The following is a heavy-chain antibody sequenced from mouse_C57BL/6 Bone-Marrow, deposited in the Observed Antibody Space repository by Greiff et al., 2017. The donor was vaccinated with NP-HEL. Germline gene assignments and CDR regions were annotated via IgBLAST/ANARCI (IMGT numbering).Heavy chain of an antibody. V-gene: IGHV1-75*01. CDR2: IFSGSGST. Sequence: QVQLKQSGPELVKPGASVKISCKASGYTFTDYYINWVKQRPGQGLEWIGWIFSGSGSTYYNEKFKGKATLTVDKSSSTAYMLLSSLTSEDSAVYCCAREAPSTTVVATKDYWGQGTTLTVSS. J-gene: IGHJ2*01. CDR1: GYTFTDYY. D-gene: IGHD1-1*01. CDR3: AREAPSTTVVATKDY.